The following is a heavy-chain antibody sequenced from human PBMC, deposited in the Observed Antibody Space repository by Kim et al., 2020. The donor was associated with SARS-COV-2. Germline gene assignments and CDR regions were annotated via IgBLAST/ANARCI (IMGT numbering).Heavy chain of an antibody. Sequence: GGSLRLSCAASGFTFSSYEMNWVRQAPGKGLEWVSYISSSGSTIYYADSVKGRFTISRDNAKKSLYLQMNSLRAEDTAVYYCARDRLSSGYFSYYYYGMDVWGQGTTVTVSS. CDR3: ARDRLSSGYFSYYYYGMDV. CDR1: GFTFSSYE. CDR2: ISSSGSTI. D-gene: IGHD3-22*01. V-gene: IGHV3-48*03. J-gene: IGHJ6*02.